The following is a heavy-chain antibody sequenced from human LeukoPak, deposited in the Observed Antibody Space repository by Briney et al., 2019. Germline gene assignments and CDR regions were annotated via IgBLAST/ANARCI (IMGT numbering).Heavy chain of an antibody. J-gene: IGHJ4*02. Sequence: KPSETLSLTCTVSGDSISKSNYYWGWIRQPPGKDLECIGTIYYSGRTYYNPSLTSRVTLSVDTSKNQFSLKLNSVTAADTAVYYCARDARYCSGGSCYSHWGQGTLVTVSS. D-gene: IGHD2-15*01. V-gene: IGHV4-39*07. CDR1: GDSISKSNYY. CDR3: ARDARYCSGGSCYSH. CDR2: IYYSGRT.